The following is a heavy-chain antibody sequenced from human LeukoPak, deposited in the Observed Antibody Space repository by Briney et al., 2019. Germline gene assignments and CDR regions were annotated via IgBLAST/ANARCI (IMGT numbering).Heavy chain of an antibody. CDR1: GGSFRGYY. J-gene: IGHJ4*02. CDR3: ARDGVWFGGHYFDY. CDR2: IYTSGST. D-gene: IGHD3-10*01. V-gene: IGHV4-4*07. Sequence: PSETLSLTCAVYGGSFRGYYWSCIRQPAGKGLEWIGRIYTSGSTNYNPSLKSRVTMSVDTSKNQFSLKLSSVTAADTAVYYCARDGVWFGGHYFDYWGQGTLVTVSS.